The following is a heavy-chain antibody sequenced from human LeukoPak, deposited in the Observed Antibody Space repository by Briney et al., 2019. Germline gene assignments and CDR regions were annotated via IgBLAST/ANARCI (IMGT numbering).Heavy chain of an antibody. CDR2: IYYSGNT. Sequence: SETLSLTCTVSGGSISNYYWSWIRQPPGKGLEWIGYIYYSGNTNYNPSLKSRVTISVDTSKNQFSLKVTSVTEADTAVYYCARDRELGYWGQGTLVTVSS. D-gene: IGHD1-26*01. V-gene: IGHV4-59*01. CDR3: ARDRELGY. CDR1: GGSISNYY. J-gene: IGHJ4*02.